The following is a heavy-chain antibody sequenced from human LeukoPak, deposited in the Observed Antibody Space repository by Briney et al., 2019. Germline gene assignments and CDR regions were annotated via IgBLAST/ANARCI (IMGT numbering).Heavy chain of an antibody. CDR2: ISSSSSFI. V-gene: IGHV3-21*04. CDR1: GFTVSSNY. Sequence: KTGGSLRLSCAASGFTVSSNYMSWVRQAPGKGLEWVSSISSSSSFIYSPDSVKGRFTISRDNANNSLYLQMNSLRAEDTAVYYCASRNYYDSSGYFDAFDIWGQGTMVTVS. J-gene: IGHJ3*02. CDR3: ASRNYYDSSGYFDAFDI. D-gene: IGHD3-22*01.